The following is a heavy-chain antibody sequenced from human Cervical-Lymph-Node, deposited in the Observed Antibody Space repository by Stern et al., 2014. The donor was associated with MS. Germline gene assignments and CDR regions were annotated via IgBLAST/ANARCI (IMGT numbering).Heavy chain of an antibody. Sequence: VQLVQSGAEVQKPGSSVQVSCRASGGTFGSFAVNWVRQAPGQRLEWMGVIIPRFGTANTVQRFQGIVTITADESTTTAYMELNSLTSDDTAVYFCTREAIGHSGTFDFWGQGTLVTVSS. J-gene: IGHJ4*02. CDR3: TREAIGHSGTFDF. V-gene: IGHV1-69*01. CDR1: GGTFGSFA. D-gene: IGHD5-12*01. CDR2: IIPRFGTA.